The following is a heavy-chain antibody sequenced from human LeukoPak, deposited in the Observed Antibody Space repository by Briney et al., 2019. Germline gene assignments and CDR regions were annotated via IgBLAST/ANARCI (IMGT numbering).Heavy chain of an antibody. J-gene: IGHJ4*02. D-gene: IGHD5-24*01. CDR2: ISYDGSNK. Sequence: PGGSLRLSCAASGFTFSSYAMHWVRQAPGKGLEWVAVISYDGSNKYYADSVKGRFTISRDNSKNTLYLQMNSLRAEDTAVYYCARGLSRDGYNYRTNFDYWGQGTLVTVSS. CDR1: GFTFSSYA. CDR3: ARGLSRDGYNYRTNFDY. V-gene: IGHV3-30-3*01.